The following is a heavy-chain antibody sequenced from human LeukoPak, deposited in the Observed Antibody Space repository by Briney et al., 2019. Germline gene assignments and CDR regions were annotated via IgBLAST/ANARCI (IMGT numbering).Heavy chain of an antibody. J-gene: IGHJ4*02. V-gene: IGHV4-59*01. D-gene: IGHD5-18*01. CDR1: GGSISSYY. CDR3: ARTLRGYSYGPFDY. Sequence: PSETLSLTCTVSGGSISSYYWSWIRRPPGKGLEWIGYISYTGSTNYNPSLKGRVTISVDTSKNQFSLKVSSVTAADTAVYYCARTLRGYSYGPFDYWGQGTLVSVSS. CDR2: ISYTGST.